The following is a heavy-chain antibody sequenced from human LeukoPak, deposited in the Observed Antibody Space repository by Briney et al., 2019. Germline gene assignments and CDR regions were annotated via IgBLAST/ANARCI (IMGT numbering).Heavy chain of an antibody. CDR1: GFTFSSYW. J-gene: IGHJ6*02. V-gene: IGHV3-7*01. D-gene: IGHD4-11*01. Sequence: GGSLRLSCAASGFTFSSYWMSWVRQAPGKGLEWVANIKQDGSEKYYVDSVKGRFTISRDNAKNSLYPQMNSLRAEDTAVYYCARAQTRLQFYYYYGMDVWGQGTTVTVSS. CDR3: ARAQTRLQFYYYYGMDV. CDR2: IKQDGSEK.